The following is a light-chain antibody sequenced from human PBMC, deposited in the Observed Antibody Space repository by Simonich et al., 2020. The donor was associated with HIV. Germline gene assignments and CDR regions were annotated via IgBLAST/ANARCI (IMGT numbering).Light chain of an antibody. CDR2: DVS. CDR3: SSYTSSSTLV. V-gene: IGLV2-14*01. J-gene: IGLJ2*01. Sequence: QSALTQPASVSGSPGQSITISCTGTSSDVGGYNYVSWYQQHPGKAPQLMIYDVSKRSSGGSNRFSGAKSGNTASLTISGLQAEDEADYYCSSYTSSSTLVFGGGTKVTVL. CDR1: SSDVGGYNY.